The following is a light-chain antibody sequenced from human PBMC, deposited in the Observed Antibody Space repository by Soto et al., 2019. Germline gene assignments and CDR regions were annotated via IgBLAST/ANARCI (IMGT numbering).Light chain of an antibody. J-gene: IGLJ1*01. V-gene: IGLV2-14*01. CDR2: EVS. CDR3: CSYTTCGTNV. Sequence: QSVLTQPASVSGSPGQSVTISRTGTSSVVGAYKFVSWFQHHPGKAPKVIIYEVSNRPSGVSNRFSGSKSGNTASLTISRLQAEDEADYYCCSYTTCGTNVFGTGTKVTVL. CDR1: SSVVGAYKF.